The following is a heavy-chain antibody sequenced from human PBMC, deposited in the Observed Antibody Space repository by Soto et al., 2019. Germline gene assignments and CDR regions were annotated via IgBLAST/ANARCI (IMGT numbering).Heavy chain of an antibody. D-gene: IGHD2-15*01. CDR1: GYTFTSYG. Sequence: GASVKVSCKTSGYTFTSYGINWVRQAPGQGLEWMGWISAHNGNTNYAQKIQGRVTMTTETSTSTAYMELRSLRSDDTAVYYCARYGSGECNRGSCYSPFDYWGQGTLVTVSS. CDR2: ISAHNGNT. J-gene: IGHJ4*02. CDR3: ARYGSGECNRGSCYSPFDY. V-gene: IGHV1-18*01.